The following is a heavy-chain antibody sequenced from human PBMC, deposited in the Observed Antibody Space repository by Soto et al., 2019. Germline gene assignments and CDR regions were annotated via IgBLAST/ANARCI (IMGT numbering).Heavy chain of an antibody. CDR2: IWHDGSNK. V-gene: IGHV3-33*01. D-gene: IGHD5-12*01. CDR3: ARGGYTGYDYESRNWYFDL. CDR1: GVTFSSYG. Sequence: QVQLVESGGGVVQPGRSLRLSCAASGVTFSSYGMHWVRQAPGKGLEWVAVIWHDGSNKYYADSVKGRITISRENSKNTLYLKMHSLRAEDTAVYYCARGGYTGYDYESRNWYFDLWGRGTLVTVSS. J-gene: IGHJ2*01.